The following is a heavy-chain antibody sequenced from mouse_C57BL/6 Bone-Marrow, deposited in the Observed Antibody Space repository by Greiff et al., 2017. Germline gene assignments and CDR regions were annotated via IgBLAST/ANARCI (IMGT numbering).Heavy chain of an antibody. D-gene: IGHD2-3*01. Sequence: QVQLQQPGAELVRPGTSVKLSCKASGYTFTSYWMHWVKQRPGQGLEWIGVIDPSDSYTNYNQKFKGKATLTVDTSSSTAYMQLSSLTSEDSAVYYCARKGYDEYFDYWGQGTTLTVSS. CDR1: GYTFTSYW. CDR2: IDPSDSYT. CDR3: ARKGYDEYFDY. J-gene: IGHJ2*01. V-gene: IGHV1-59*01.